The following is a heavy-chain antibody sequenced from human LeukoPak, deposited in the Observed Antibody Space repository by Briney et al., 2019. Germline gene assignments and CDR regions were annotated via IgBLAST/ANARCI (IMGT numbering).Heavy chain of an antibody. CDR1: GGSISSYY. CDR2: IYYSGIT. J-gene: IGHJ3*02. V-gene: IGHV4-59*01. D-gene: IGHD1-26*01. Sequence: KSSETLSLTCTVSGGSISSYYWSWIRQPPGKGLEWIGYIYYSGITNYNPSLKSRVTISVDTSKKQFSLKLSSVTAADTAVYYCARDSRSGDAFDIWGQGTMVTVSS. CDR3: ARDSRSGDAFDI.